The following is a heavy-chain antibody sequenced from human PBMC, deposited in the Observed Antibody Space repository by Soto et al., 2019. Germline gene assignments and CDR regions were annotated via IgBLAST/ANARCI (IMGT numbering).Heavy chain of an antibody. J-gene: IGHJ4*02. D-gene: IGHD4-17*01. V-gene: IGHV3-23*01. CDR1: GFTFSSYA. CDR2: ISGSGGST. CDR3: AKEWAYGDYEEGPIDY. Sequence: GGSLRLSCAASGFTFSSYAMSWVRQAPGKGLEWVSAISGSGGSTYYADSVKGRFTISRDNSKNTLYLQMNSLRAEDTAVYYCAKEWAYGDYEEGPIDYWGQGTLVTVSS.